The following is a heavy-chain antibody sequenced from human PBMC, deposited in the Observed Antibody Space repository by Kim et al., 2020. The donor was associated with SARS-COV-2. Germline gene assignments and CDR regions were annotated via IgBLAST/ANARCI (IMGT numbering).Heavy chain of an antibody. CDR3: ARGILHFDY. CDR2: GST. D-gene: IGHD2-2*02. Sequence: GSTNNTPSLKRRVTISVDTSKNQFSLELSSVTAADTAVYYCARGILHFDYWGQGTLVTVSS. J-gene: IGHJ4*02. V-gene: IGHV4-34*01.